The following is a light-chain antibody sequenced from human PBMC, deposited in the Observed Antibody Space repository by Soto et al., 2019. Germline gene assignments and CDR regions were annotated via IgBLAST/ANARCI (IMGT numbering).Light chain of an antibody. CDR3: QHYNSYSEA. J-gene: IGKJ1*01. CDR2: KAS. V-gene: IGKV1-5*03. Sequence: DIQMTQSPCTRSGSAGGRGTITCRASQTISSWLAWYQQKPGKAPKLLIYKASTLKSGVPSRFSGSGSGTEFTLTISSLQPDDFATYYCQHYNSYSEAFGQGTKVDIK. CDR1: QTISSW.